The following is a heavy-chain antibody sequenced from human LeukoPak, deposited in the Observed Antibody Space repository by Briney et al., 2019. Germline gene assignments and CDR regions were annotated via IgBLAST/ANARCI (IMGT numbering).Heavy chain of an antibody. D-gene: IGHD6-13*01. CDR2: ISSSSSYT. J-gene: IGHJ4*02. CDR1: GFTFSDYY. Sequence: GGSLRFSCAASGFTFSDYYMSWIRQAPGKGLEWVSYISSSSSYTNYADSVKGRFTISRDNAKNSLYLQMNSLRAEDTAVYYCARGGYSSSPDYWGQGTLVTVSS. CDR3: ARGGYSSSPDY. V-gene: IGHV3-11*06.